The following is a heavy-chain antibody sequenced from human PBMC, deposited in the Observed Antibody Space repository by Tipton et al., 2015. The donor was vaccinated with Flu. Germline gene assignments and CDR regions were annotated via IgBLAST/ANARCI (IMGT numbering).Heavy chain of an antibody. Sequence: LRLSCTVSGGSMNTGGYYWSWLRQHPGKGLEWIGYIYYSGTTDYNPSLQRRVTISVDTSKNQFSLKMSSVTAADTAIYYCAGGPNADSDYWGQGTLVTVSS. J-gene: IGHJ4*02. CDR3: AGGPNADSDY. CDR2: IYYSGTT. D-gene: IGHD1-1*01. V-gene: IGHV4-31*03. CDR1: GGSMNTGGYY.